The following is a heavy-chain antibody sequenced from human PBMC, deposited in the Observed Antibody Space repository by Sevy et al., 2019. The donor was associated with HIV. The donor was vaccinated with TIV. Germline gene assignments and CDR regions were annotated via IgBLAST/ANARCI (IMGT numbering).Heavy chain of an antibody. D-gene: IGHD6-13*01. J-gene: IGHJ4*02. CDR2: IWYDGSDK. Sequence: GGSLRLSCAASGFTFSSYGMHWVRQAPDKGLEWVAVIWYDGSDKYYADSVKGRFTISRDNSKNTLYLQMNSLRAEDTAVYYCAKPPYSGSWYSLDYWGQGTLVTVSS. V-gene: IGHV3-33*06. CDR1: GFTFSSYG. CDR3: AKPPYSGSWYSLDY.